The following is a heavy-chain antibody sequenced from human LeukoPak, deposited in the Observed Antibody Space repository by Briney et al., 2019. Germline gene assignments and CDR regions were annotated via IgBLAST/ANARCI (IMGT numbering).Heavy chain of an antibody. CDR3: TGSYYGSGSYADFDY. V-gene: IGHV3-73*01. CDR2: IRSTANGYAT. J-gene: IGHJ4*02. Sequence: PGGSLRLSCAASGFTFSGSSLHWVRQASGKGLDGVGRIRSTANGYATAYAASVKGRLTISRDDSKNTAYLQMDSLKTEDTAVYYCTGSYYGSGSYADFDYWGQGTPVTVSS. D-gene: IGHD3-10*01. CDR1: GFTFSGSS.